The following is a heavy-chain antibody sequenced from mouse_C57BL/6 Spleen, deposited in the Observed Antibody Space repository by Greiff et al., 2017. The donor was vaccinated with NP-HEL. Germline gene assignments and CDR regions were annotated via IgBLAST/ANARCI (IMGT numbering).Heavy chain of an antibody. CDR3: ARSEITTVVATFDY. V-gene: IGHV1-39*01. CDR2: INPNYGTT. CDR1: GYSFTDYN. D-gene: IGHD1-1*01. J-gene: IGHJ2*01. Sequence: EVQLVESGPELVKPGASVKISCKASGYSFTDYNMNWVKQSNGKSLEWIGVINPNYGTTSYNQKFKGKATLTVDQSSSTAYMQLNSLTSEDSAVYYCARSEITTVVATFDYWGQGTTLTVSS.